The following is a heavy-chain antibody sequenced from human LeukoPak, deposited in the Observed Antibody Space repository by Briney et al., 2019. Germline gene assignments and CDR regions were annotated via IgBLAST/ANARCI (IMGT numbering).Heavy chain of an antibody. D-gene: IGHD2-15*01. CDR2: IYHSGST. Sequence: PSETLSLTCAVSGYSISSGYYWGWIRQPPGEGLEWIGSIYHSGSTYYNPSLKSRVTISVDTSKNQFSLKLSSVTAADTAVYYCARVVVAATGGATDAFDIWGQGTMVTVSS. V-gene: IGHV4-38-2*01. J-gene: IGHJ3*02. CDR1: GYSISSGYY. CDR3: ARVVVAATGGATDAFDI.